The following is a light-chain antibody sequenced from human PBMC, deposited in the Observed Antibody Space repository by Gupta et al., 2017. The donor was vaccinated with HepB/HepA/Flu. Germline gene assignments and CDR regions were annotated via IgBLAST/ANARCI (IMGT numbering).Light chain of an antibody. J-gene: IGKJ1*01. V-gene: IGKV3-11*01. CDR1: QNVGSY. Sequence: ETVSTPPPATLSSSPGERVTLSCRDRQNVGSYLAWYQQRRGQAPRLLIYDASDRATGVPDRFSDGGSGTDFTLTISSLEPEDFAVYDCHQCGEWWTFGPGTKVEIK. CDR2: DAS. CDR3: HQCGEWWT.